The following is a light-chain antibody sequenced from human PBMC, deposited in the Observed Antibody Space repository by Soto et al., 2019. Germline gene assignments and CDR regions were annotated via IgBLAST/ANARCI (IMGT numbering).Light chain of an antibody. J-gene: IGKJ4*01. CDR2: DAS. CDR3: QHLHNYPPT. V-gene: IGKV1-9*01. CDR1: QGISSD. Sequence: DIQVTQSPSFMSASVGDRVTITCRASQGISSDLAWYQQKPGKAPNLLIYDASTLQSGVPSRFSGSGSGTEFTLTISSLQAEDFATYYCQHLHNYPPTFGGGTKVDIK.